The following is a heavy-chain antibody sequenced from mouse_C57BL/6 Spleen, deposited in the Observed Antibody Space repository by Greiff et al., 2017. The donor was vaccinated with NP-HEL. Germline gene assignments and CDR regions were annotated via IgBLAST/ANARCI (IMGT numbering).Heavy chain of an antibody. J-gene: IGHJ1*03. CDR2: ISSGSSTI. CDR1: GFTFSDYG. D-gene: IGHD2-2*01. Sequence: EVQLVESGGGLVKPGGSLKLSCAASGFTFSDYGMHWVRQAPEKGLEWVAYISSGSSTIYYADTVKGRFTISRDNAKNTLFLQMTSLRSADTAMYYCAREAMVTNWYFDVWGTGTTVTVSS. CDR3: AREAMVTNWYFDV. V-gene: IGHV5-17*01.